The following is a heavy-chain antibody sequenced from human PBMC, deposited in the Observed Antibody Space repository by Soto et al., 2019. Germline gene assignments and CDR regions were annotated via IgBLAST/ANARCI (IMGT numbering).Heavy chain of an antibody. D-gene: IGHD3-22*01. CDR1: GFTFSSYG. V-gene: IGHV3-30*18. J-gene: IGHJ4*02. CDR3: ANFWGLDDSSGFFDY. Sequence: GGSLRLSCAASGFTFSSYGMHWVRQAPGKGLEWVAVISYDGSNKYYADSVKGRFTISRDNSKNTLYLQMNSLRAEDTAVYYCANFWGLDDSSGFFDYWGQGTLVTVSS. CDR2: ISYDGSNK.